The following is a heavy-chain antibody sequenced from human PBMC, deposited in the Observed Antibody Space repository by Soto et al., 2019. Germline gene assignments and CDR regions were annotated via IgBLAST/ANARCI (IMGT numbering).Heavy chain of an antibody. CDR2: TYYSGST. D-gene: IGHD1-26*01. CDR3: ARGGAYYYYYGMDV. J-gene: IGHJ6*02. V-gene: IGHV4-61*01. Sequence: SETLSLTCTVSGDSVSNGNSYWSWIRQPPGKGLEWIGYTYYSGSTNYNPSLKSRVTISVDTSKNQFSLRLSSVTAEDTAVYYCARGGAYYYYYGMDVWGQGETLTV. CDR1: GDSVSNGNSY.